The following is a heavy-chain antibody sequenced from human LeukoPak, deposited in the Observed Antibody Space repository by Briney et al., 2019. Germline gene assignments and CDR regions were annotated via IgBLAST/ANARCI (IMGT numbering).Heavy chain of an antibody. J-gene: IGHJ4*02. D-gene: IGHD6-19*01. CDR1: GFTFSSYW. V-gene: IGHV3-7*01. CDR3: ARDEPWQWLAPFDY. CDR2: IKQDGSEK. Sequence: GGSLRLSCAASGFTFSSYWMSWVRQAPGKGLEWVANIKQDGSEKYYVDSVKGRFTISRDNAKNSLYLQMNSLRAEDTAVYYCARDEPWQWLAPFDYWGQGTLVTVSS.